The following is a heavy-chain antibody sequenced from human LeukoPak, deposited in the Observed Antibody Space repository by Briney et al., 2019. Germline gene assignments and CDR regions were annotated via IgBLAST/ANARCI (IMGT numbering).Heavy chain of an antibody. CDR1: GFTFSSYA. J-gene: IGHJ4*02. D-gene: IGHD1-26*01. CDR3: AQGPGRWKSGSYYMDY. CDR2: MGASGSST. V-gene: IGHV3-23*01. Sequence: GGSLRLSCAASGFTFSSYAMSWVRQAPGKGLEWVSAMGASGSSTYYADSVKGRFTISRDNSKSTLYLQMNSLGAEDAAVYFCAQGPGRWKSGSYYMDYWGQGTLVTVSS.